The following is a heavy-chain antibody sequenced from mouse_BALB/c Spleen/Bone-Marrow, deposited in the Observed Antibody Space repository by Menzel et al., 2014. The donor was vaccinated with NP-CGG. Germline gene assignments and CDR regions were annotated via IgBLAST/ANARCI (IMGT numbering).Heavy chain of an antibody. D-gene: IGHD2-3*01. CDR1: GYSFASYW. V-gene: IGHV1S41*01. CDR2: LAPGSGST. Sequence: DLVRPGASVKLSCKASGYSFASYWINWLKQRPGQGLEWIGRLAPGSGSTYYNEMFKGKATLTADTSSSTACIQLSSLSSEESAVYFCARYDYAIDYWGQGTSVTVSS. CDR3: ARYDYAIDY. J-gene: IGHJ4*01.